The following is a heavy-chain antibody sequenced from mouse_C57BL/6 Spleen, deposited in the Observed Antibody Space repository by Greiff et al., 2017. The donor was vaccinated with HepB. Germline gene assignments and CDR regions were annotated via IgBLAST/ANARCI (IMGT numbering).Heavy chain of an antibody. D-gene: IGHD2-3*01. V-gene: IGHV5-4*01. CDR3: ARVDGYYGDY. CDR2: ISDGGSYT. J-gene: IGHJ2*01. CDR1: GFTFSSYA. Sequence: EVQLVESGGGLVKPGGSLKLSCAASGFTFSSYAMSWVRQTPEKRLEWVATISDGGSYTYYPDNVKGRFTISRDNAKNNLYLQMSHLKSEDTAMYYCARVDGYYGDYWGQGTTLTVSS.